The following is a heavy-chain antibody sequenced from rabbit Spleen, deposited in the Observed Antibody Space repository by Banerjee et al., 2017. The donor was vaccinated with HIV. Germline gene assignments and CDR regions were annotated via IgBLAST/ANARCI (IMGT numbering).Heavy chain of an antibody. D-gene: IGHD1-1*01. CDR3: ARNYVNVFDP. CDR1: GFSFSSNW. V-gene: IGHV1S45*01. CDR2: IDTSDGDT. Sequence: LAESGGGLVKPGGTLTLTCTVSGFSFSSNWICWFRQSPEKGLEWIACIDTSDGDTDYENGPKRRFTIYKVTSTTVTLQMTSLAAADPATYFCARNYVNVFDPWGPGSLGTVS. J-gene: IGHJ2*01.